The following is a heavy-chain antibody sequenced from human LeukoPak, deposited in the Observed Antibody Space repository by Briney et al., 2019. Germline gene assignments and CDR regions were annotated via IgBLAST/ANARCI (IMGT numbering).Heavy chain of an antibody. CDR3: AKVYGRIYAFDI. CDR2: ISGSGAFT. Sequence: GGSLRLSCAASGIMFSSYAMSWVRQAPGKGLVWVSGISGSGAFTYYADSVKGRFTISRDKSKNTLYLQMNSLRAEDTAVYHCAKVYGRIYAFDIWGQGTMVTVSS. V-gene: IGHV3-23*01. J-gene: IGHJ3*02. D-gene: IGHD3-10*01. CDR1: GIMFSSYA.